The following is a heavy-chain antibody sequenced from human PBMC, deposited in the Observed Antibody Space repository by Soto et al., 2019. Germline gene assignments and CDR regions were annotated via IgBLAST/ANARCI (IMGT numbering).Heavy chain of an antibody. Sequence: ASVKVSCKASGYTFTSYYMHWVRQAPGQGLEWMGIINPSGGSTSYAQKFQGRVTMTRDTSTSTVYMELSSLRSEDTAVYYCARDGPYYGSGSYYNNYYYYGMDVWGQGTTVTVSS. V-gene: IGHV1-46*01. CDR1: GYTFTSYY. CDR3: ARDGPYYGSGSYYNNYYYYGMDV. J-gene: IGHJ6*02. D-gene: IGHD3-10*01. CDR2: INPSGGST.